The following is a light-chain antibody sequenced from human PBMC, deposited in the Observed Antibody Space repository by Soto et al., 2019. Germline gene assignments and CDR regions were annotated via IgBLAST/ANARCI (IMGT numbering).Light chain of an antibody. CDR2: QAS. CDR3: QQYDTYWT. J-gene: IGKJ1*01. CDR1: QSIRGW. Sequence: DIQMTQSPSTLSASVGDRVTITCRASQSIRGWLAWYQQMPGKAPKLLIYQASRLQSGVPSRFSASVSGTEFTLTISKLQPEDFATYYCQQYDTYWTFGQWNKVEIK. V-gene: IGKV1-5*03.